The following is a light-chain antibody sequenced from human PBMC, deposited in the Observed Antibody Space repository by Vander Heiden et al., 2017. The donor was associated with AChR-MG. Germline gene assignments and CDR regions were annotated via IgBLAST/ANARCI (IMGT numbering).Light chain of an antibody. CDR3: QQYGSSPRFT. Sequence: IVLTQSPGTLPLSPGERATLPCRPRQSVSSSYLAWYQQKPGQAPRLLIYGAASRATGIPDRFSGSGSGTDFTLTISRLEPEDFAVYYCQQYGSSPRFTFGPGTKVDIK. CDR2: GAA. J-gene: IGKJ3*01. V-gene: IGKV3-20*01. CDR1: QSVSSSY.